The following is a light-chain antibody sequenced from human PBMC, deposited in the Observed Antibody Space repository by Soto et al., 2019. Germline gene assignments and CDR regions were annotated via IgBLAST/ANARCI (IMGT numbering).Light chain of an antibody. J-gene: IGKJ4*02. V-gene: IGKV3-20*01. CDR2: GAS. CDR1: QSVSSSY. CDR3: QKYGTASPLT. Sequence: EIVLTQSPGTLSLSPGERATLSCRASQSVSSSYLAWYQQKPGQTPRLLIYGASSRATGIPDRFSGSGSGTDFTLTISRLEPEDFAVYYCQKYGTASPLTCGGGTKVEIK.